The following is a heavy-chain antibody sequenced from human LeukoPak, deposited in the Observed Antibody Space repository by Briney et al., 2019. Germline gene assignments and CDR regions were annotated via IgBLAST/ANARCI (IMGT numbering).Heavy chain of an antibody. CDR1: EYTFTDYY. D-gene: IGHD7-27*01. V-gene: IGHV1-2*02. J-gene: IGHJ4*01. CDR2: INPNTGGT. CDR3: ARAKANWGSGVY. Sequence: ASVKVSCKASEYTFTDYYVHWVRQAPGQGLEWMGWINPNTGGTNYAQKFQGRVTMTRDTSISTGYMDLSGLRSDDTAVYYCARAKANWGSGVYWGREPLLTLSS.